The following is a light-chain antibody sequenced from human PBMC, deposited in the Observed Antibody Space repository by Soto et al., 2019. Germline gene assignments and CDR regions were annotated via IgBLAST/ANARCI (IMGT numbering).Light chain of an antibody. CDR3: VLYMGSVPV. Sequence: QAVVTQEPSFSVSPGGTVTLTCYLSSGSVSTNYYPSWCQQTPGQAPRTLIYRTNTRSSGVPDRFSGSILGNKAALTITGAQADDESDYYCVLYMGSVPVFGGGTKLTVL. V-gene: IGLV8-61*01. J-gene: IGLJ2*01. CDR1: SGSVSTNYY. CDR2: RTN.